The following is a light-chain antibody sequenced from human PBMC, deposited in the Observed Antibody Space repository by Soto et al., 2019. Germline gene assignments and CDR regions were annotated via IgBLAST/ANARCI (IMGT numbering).Light chain of an antibody. CDR1: QDIKNY. CDR3: QQHHSYPLT. V-gene: IGKV1-16*02. Sequence: DIPMTQSPSSLSSSVGDTVTITCRASQDIKNYLAWFQQKPGKAPKSLIFATSSFQSGVPSKFIGNGSGTDFTLTISSLQAEDVDTYYCQQHHSYPLTFDGGTKVYIK. CDR2: ATS. J-gene: IGKJ4*01.